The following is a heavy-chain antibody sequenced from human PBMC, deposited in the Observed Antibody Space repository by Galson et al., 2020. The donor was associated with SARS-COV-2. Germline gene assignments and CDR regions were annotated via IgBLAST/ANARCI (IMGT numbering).Heavy chain of an antibody. V-gene: IGHV3-33*01. J-gene: IGHJ4*02. CDR1: GFTFSSYG. CDR2: IWYDGSNK. D-gene: IGHD3-22*01. Sequence: QLGESLKISCAASGFTFSSYGMHWVRQAPGKGLEWVAVIWYDGSNKYYADSVKGRFTISRDNSKNTLYLQMNSLRAEDTAVYYCARDLGYDSSGEDYWGQGTLVTVSS. CDR3: ARDLGYDSSGEDY.